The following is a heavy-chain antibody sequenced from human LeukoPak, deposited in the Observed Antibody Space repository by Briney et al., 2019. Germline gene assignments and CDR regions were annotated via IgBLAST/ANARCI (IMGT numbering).Heavy chain of an antibody. CDR1: GFTFDTFG. V-gene: IGHV3-33*07. J-gene: IGHJ4*02. Sequence: GGSLRLSCLASGFTFDTFGMYWARQAPGKGLEWVAVIWHDGSNKYYTDSVKGRFTISRDNSKNTVYLQMNSLRAEDTAVYYCAKPAYYDSNGYYSPFDYWGQGTLVTVSS. CDR2: IWHDGSNK. CDR3: AKPAYYDSNGYYSPFDY. D-gene: IGHD3-22*01.